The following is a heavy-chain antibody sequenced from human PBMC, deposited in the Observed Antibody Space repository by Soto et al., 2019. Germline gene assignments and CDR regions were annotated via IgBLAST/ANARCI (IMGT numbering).Heavy chain of an antibody. J-gene: IGHJ3*01. CDR2: ISYDGSNK. CDR3: ARDCTEVVRGVLLPDDAFDF. V-gene: IGHV3-30-3*01. CDR1: GFTFSSYA. D-gene: IGHD3-10*01. Sequence: GGSLRLSCAASGFTFSSYAMHWVRQAPGKGLEWVAVISYDGSNKYYADSVKGRFTISRDNSKNTLYLQMNSLRAEDTAVYYCARDCTEVVRGVLLPDDAFDFWGQGTMVTVSS.